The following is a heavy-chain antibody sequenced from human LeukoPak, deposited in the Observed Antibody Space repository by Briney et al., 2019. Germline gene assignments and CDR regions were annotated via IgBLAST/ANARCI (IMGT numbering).Heavy chain of an antibody. V-gene: IGHV4-39*07. J-gene: IGHJ4*02. Sequence: SETLSLTCTVSGGSISSSSYYWGWIRQPPGKGLEWIGSIYCSGSTYYNPSLKSRVTISVDTSKNQFSLKLSSVTAADTAVYYCARGATVTTIVDWGQGTLVTVSS. D-gene: IGHD4-17*01. CDR3: ARGATVTTIVD. CDR1: GGSISSSSYY. CDR2: IYCSGST.